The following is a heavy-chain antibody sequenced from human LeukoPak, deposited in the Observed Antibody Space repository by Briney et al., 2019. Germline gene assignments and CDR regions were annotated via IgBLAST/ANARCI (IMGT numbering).Heavy chain of an antibody. Sequence: PSETLSLTCTVSGYSISSGYYWGWIRQPPGKGLEWIGRMYTSGSTNYNPSLKSRVTISVDTSKNQFSLKLSSVTAADTAVYYCARTASGYYLFDYWGQGTLVTVSS. CDR1: GYSISSGYY. CDR2: MYTSGST. V-gene: IGHV4-38-2*02. CDR3: ARTASGYYLFDY. D-gene: IGHD3-22*01. J-gene: IGHJ4*02.